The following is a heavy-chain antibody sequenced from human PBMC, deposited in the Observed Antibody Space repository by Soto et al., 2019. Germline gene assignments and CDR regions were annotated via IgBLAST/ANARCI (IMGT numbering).Heavy chain of an antibody. J-gene: IGHJ6*02. CDR1: GFTFSSYA. CDR3: ARDLYSSSWYDYYYGMDV. V-gene: IGHV3-30-3*01. D-gene: IGHD6-13*01. Sequence: VQLVESGGGLVQPGGSLRLSCAASGFTFSSYAMHWVRQAPGKGLEWVAVISYDGSNKYYADSVKGRFTISRDNSKNTLYLQMNSLRAEDTAVYYCARDLYSSSWYDYYYGMDVWGQGTTVTVSS. CDR2: ISYDGSNK.